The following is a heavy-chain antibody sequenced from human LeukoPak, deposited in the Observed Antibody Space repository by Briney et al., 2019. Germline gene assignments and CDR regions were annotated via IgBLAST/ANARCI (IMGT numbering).Heavy chain of an antibody. D-gene: IGHD3-22*01. CDR1: GFTLTNHG. CDR2: ITGTGGK. CDR3: ARGRHYYDSSALKFDP. Sequence: PGGSLRLSCAVSGFTLTNHGVSWVRQAPGKGLEWVSIITGTGGKYYGDSVKGRFILSRDNSKNTVYMQMSSLRAEDTAVYYCARGRHYYDSSALKFDPWGQGTLVTVSS. V-gene: IGHV3-66*02. J-gene: IGHJ5*02.